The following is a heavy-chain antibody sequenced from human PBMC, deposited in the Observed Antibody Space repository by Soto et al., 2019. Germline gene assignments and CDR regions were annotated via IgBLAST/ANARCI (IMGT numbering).Heavy chain of an antibody. CDR3: AREGGGATGPIYFDY. D-gene: IGHD1-26*01. CDR2: IYYSGST. V-gene: IGHV4-30-4*01. CDR1: GGSISSGDYY. Sequence: QVQLQESGPGLVKPSQTLSLTCTVSGGSISSGDYYWSWIRQPPGKGLEWIGYIYYSGSTYYNPSLKSRVTISVDTSKNQFSLKLSSVTAADTAVYYCAREGGGATGPIYFDYWGQGTLVTVSS. J-gene: IGHJ4*02.